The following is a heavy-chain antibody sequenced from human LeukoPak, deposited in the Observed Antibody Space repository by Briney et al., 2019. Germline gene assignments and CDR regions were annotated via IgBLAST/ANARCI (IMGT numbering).Heavy chain of an antibody. J-gene: IGHJ4*02. Sequence: GGSLRLSCAASEFSFSAYWMTWVRQAPGKGLEYVSAISSNGGSTYYANSVKGRFTISRDNSKNTLYLQMGSLRAEDMAVYYCARGTYWGQGTLVTVSS. CDR2: ISSNGGST. CDR3: ARGTY. D-gene: IGHD3/OR15-3a*01. CDR1: EFSFSAYW. V-gene: IGHV3-64*01.